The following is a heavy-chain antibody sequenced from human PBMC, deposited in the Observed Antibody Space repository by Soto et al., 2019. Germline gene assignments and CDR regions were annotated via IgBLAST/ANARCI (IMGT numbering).Heavy chain of an antibody. CDR3: ARNYYDSGGGFDY. CDR1: GFTVSSNY. Sequence: EVQLVESGGGLIQPGGSLRLSCVASGFTVSSNYMSWVRQAPGKGLEWVSVIYSGGSTYYADSVKGRFTISRDNSKNTLYLQMTSLRTEDPAVYYCARNYYDSGGGFDYWGQGTLFTVSS. D-gene: IGHD3-22*01. V-gene: IGHV3-53*01. CDR2: IYSGGST. J-gene: IGHJ4*02.